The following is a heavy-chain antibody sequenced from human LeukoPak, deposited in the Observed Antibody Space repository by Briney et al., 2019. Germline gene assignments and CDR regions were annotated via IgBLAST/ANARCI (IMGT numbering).Heavy chain of an antibody. CDR1: GGSISSNTYY. D-gene: IGHD6-19*01. CDR3: ARHTGGWSPFDY. V-gene: IGHV4-39*01. CDR2: IYYSGRT. Sequence: SETLSLTCTVSGGSISSNTYYWGWIRQPPGKGLEWIGSIYYSGRTYYNPSLESRVTISVDTSKNQFSLKLSSVTAADTAVYYCARHTGGWSPFDYWGQGTLVTVSS. J-gene: IGHJ4*02.